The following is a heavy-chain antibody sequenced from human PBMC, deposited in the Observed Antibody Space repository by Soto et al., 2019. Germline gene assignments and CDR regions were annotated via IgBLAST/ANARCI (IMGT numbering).Heavy chain of an antibody. CDR1: GFTFSSYG. V-gene: IGHV3-30*18. D-gene: IGHD2-21*01. Sequence: GGSLRLSCAASGFTFSSYGMHWVRQAPGKGLEWVAVISYDGSSKYYADSVKGRFTISRDNSKNTLYLQMNSLRAEDTAVYYCAKDGGDLSFDYWGQGTLVTVSS. CDR2: ISYDGSSK. CDR3: AKDGGDLSFDY. J-gene: IGHJ4*02.